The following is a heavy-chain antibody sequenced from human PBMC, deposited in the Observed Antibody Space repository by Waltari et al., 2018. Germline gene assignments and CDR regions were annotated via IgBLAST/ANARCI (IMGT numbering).Heavy chain of an antibody. CDR1: GGSISSYY. CDR2: IYYSGST. V-gene: IGHV4-59*01. Sequence: QVQLQESGPGLVKPSETLSLTCTVSGGSISSYYWSWIRQRPGKGLEWIGYIYYSGSTNYNPSLKSRVTISVDTSKNQFSLKLSSVTAADTAVYYCARANCSSTSCYPRRWYFDLWGRGTLVTVSS. J-gene: IGHJ2*01. CDR3: ARANCSSTSCYPRRWYFDL. D-gene: IGHD2-2*01.